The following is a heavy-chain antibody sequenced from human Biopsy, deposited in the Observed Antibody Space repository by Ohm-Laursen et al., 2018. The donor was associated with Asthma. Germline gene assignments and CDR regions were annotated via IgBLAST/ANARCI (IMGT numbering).Heavy chain of an antibody. CDR3: ARCQVGYSSGWSLLLKKIYYSGMDV. D-gene: IGHD6-19*01. V-gene: IGHV1-69*13. CDR2: IMTVFGTT. J-gene: IGHJ6*02. CDR1: GGTFSNFA. Sequence: SVKVSCKAPGGTFSNFAISWVRQDPGQGLEWLGGIMTVFGTTNHAQKFQGRVTITADESTSTAYMEVTSLRSEDTAIYYCARCQVGYSSGWSLLLKKIYYSGMDVWGQGTAVTVSS.